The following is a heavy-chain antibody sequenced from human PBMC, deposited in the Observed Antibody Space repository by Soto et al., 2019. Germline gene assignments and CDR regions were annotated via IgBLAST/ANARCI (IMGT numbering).Heavy chain of an antibody. V-gene: IGHV3-33*01. D-gene: IGHD4-4*01. Sequence: GSLRLSCAASGFTLSSYGMHWVRQAPGKGLEWVALIWYDGSNKYYADSVEGRFTISRDNSKNTLYLQMNSLRAEDTAVYYCARGLDSVVTRLDYWGQGTLVTVSS. J-gene: IGHJ4*02. CDR1: GFTLSSYG. CDR3: ARGLDSVVTRLDY. CDR2: IWYDGSNK.